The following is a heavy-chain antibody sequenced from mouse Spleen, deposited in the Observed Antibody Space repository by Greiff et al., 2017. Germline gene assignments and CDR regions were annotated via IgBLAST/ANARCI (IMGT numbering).Heavy chain of an antibody. Sequence: QVQLQQSGPELVKPGASVKISCKASGYSFTSYYIHWVKQRPGQGLEWIGWIYPGSGNTKYNEKFKGKATLTADTSSSTAYMQLSSLTSEDSAVYYCARSGYGYDVGAMDYWGQGTSVTVSS. CDR2: IYPGSGNT. V-gene: IGHV1-66*01. CDR3: ARSGYGYDVGAMDY. J-gene: IGHJ4*01. CDR1: GYSFTSYY. D-gene: IGHD2-2*01.